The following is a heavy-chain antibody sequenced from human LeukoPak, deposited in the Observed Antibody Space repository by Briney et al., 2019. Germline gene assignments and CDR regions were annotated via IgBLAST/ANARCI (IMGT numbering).Heavy chain of an antibody. Sequence: PSETLSLTCTVSGGSISSGGYYWSWIRQHPGKGLEWIGYIYYSGSTYYNPSLKSRVTISVDTSKNQFSLKLSSVTAADTAVYYCARIPYNWKIIDYWGQGTLVTVSS. D-gene: IGHD1-20*01. CDR3: ARIPYNWKIIDY. CDR1: GGSISSGGYY. CDR2: IYYSGST. J-gene: IGHJ4*02. V-gene: IGHV4-31*03.